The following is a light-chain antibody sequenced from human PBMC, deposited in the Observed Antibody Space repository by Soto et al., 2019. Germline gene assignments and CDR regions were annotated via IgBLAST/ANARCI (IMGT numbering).Light chain of an antibody. J-gene: IGLJ1*01. CDR1: SSDVGTYNY. Sequence: QSALTQPPSASGSPGQSVTISCTVTSSDVGTYNYVSWYQQHPGKAPKLMIYEVNKRPAGVPDRFSGSKSGIMASLTVSGLQAEDEADYYCSSYAGNNNLYVFGTGTKVTVL. CDR2: EVN. CDR3: SSYAGNNNLYV. V-gene: IGLV2-8*01.